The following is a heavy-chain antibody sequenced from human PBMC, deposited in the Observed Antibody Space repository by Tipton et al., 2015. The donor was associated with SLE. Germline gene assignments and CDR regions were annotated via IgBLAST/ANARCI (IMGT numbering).Heavy chain of an antibody. CDR3: ARVEMATTYYFDY. D-gene: IGHD5-24*01. CDR1: GFTFSTYS. Sequence: SLRLSCAASGFTFSTYSMNWVRQAPGKGLEWVAVVSYDGRNKYNADSVKGRFTISRDNAKNSLYLQMNSLRAEDTALYYCARVEMATTYYFDYWGQGTLVTVSS. V-gene: IGHV3-30*03. J-gene: IGHJ4*02. CDR2: VSYDGRNK.